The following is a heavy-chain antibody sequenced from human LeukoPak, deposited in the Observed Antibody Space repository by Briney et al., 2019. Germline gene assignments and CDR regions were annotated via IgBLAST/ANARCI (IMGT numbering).Heavy chain of an antibody. V-gene: IGHV4-59*01. Sequence: SETLSLTCTVSGGSISSYYWSWIRQPPGKGLEWIGYIYYSGSTNYNPSLKSRVTISVDTSKNQFSLKLSSVTAADTAVYYCASGSTYYYGSGSYGNWGQGTLVTVSS. CDR1: GGSISSYY. J-gene: IGHJ4*02. D-gene: IGHD3-10*01. CDR2: IYYSGST. CDR3: ASGSTYYYGSGSYGN.